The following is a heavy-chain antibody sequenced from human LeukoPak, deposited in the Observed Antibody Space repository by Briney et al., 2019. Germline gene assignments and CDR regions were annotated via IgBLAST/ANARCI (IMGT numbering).Heavy chain of an antibody. CDR1: GFTFSSYW. D-gene: IGHD2-2*01. Sequence: GGSLRLSCAASGFTFSSYWMSWVRQAPGKGLEWVAVISYDGSNKYYADSVKGRFTISRDNSKNTLYLQMNSLRAEDTAVYYCAKALRYCSSTSCGRYYYYGMDVWGQGTTVTVSS. J-gene: IGHJ6*02. CDR2: ISYDGSNK. V-gene: IGHV3-30*18. CDR3: AKALRYCSSTSCGRYYYYGMDV.